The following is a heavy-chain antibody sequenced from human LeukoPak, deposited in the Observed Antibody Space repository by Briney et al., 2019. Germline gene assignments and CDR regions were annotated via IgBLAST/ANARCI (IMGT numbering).Heavy chain of an antibody. J-gene: IGHJ4*02. CDR3: AKSEVAAAEGYFDY. D-gene: IGHD6-13*01. V-gene: IGHV1-69*13. CDR1: GGTFSSYA. Sequence: ASVKVSCKASGGTFSSYAISWVRQAPGQGLEWMGGIIPIFGTANYAQKFQGRVTITADESTSTAYMELSSLRSEDTAVYYCAKSEVAAAEGYFDYWGQGTLVTVSS. CDR2: IIPIFGTA.